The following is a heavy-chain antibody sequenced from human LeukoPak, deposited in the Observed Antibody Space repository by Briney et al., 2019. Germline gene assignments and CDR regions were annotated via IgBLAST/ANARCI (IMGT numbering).Heavy chain of an antibody. Sequence: ASVKVSCKASGYTFTSYDINWVRQATGQGLEWTGWMNPNSGNTGYAQKFQGRVTMTRNTSISTAYMELSSLRSEDTAVYYCATTILAELSSYQVFDYWGQGSLVTVSS. J-gene: IGHJ4*02. V-gene: IGHV1-8*01. CDR3: ATTILAELSSYQVFDY. D-gene: IGHD3-16*02. CDR1: GYTFTSYD. CDR2: MNPNSGNT.